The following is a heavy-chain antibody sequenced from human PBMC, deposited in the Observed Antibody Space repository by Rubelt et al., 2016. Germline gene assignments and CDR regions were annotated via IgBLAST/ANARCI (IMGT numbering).Heavy chain of an antibody. V-gene: IGHV4-34*01. CDR3: ARAGGSFASGPYYYGMDV. D-gene: IGHD1-26*01. Sequence: QAQLQQWGAGLLKPSETLSLTCAVDGGHLSGYYWNWIRQPPGKGLAWIGEITPHGMPDYNPTPQSRGTHTSKQATNKYSLKLSSWSAADTAVYYCARAGGSFASGPYYYGMDVWGRGTTVIVSS. CDR1: GGHLSGYY. CDR2: ITPHGMP. J-gene: IGHJ6*02.